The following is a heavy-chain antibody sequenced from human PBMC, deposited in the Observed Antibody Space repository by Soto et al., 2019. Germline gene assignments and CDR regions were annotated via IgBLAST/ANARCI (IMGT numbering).Heavy chain of an antibody. V-gene: IGHV3-23*01. Sequence: EVQLSESGGGLVQPGGSLRLSCAASGFTFNNYAMTWVRQAPGRGLAWVSSINGGGISISTDYSDSVKGRFTISRDNAKNTVYLQMTSLRAEDTAIYYCAKDIAYGVVTTGASDIWGQGTLVTVSA. CDR1: GFTFNNYA. D-gene: IGHD2-21*02. CDR2: INGGGISIST. J-gene: IGHJ3*02. CDR3: AKDIAYGVVTTGASDI.